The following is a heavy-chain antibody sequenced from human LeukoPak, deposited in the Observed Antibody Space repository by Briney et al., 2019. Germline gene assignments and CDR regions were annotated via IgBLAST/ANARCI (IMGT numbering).Heavy chain of an antibody. J-gene: IGHJ4*02. CDR3: AKDGSGHGYFDY. V-gene: IGHV3-11*01. Sequence: GGSLRLSCVASGFTFSDYYMTWIRQAPGKGLEWVSYISGSGTTIYYADSVKGRFTVSRDNSKNTLFLQMNSLRAEDTAVYYCAKDGSGHGYFDYWGQGTLVTVSS. CDR1: GFTFSDYY. CDR2: ISGSGTTI. D-gene: IGHD3-10*01.